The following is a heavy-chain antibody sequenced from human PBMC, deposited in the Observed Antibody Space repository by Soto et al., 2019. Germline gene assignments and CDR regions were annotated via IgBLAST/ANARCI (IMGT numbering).Heavy chain of an antibody. V-gene: IGHV4-59*01. J-gene: IGHJ5*02. Sequence: SETLSLTCTVSGGSISNYYWSWIRQPPGKGLEWIGHIFYTGNTNYNPALESRVTISVDTSKNQFSLKLSSVTAADTAFYYCARDSGYNYGSFRWFDPWGQGTLVTVSS. CDR3: ARDSGYNYGSFRWFDP. CDR1: GGSISNYY. CDR2: IFYTGNT. D-gene: IGHD5-18*01.